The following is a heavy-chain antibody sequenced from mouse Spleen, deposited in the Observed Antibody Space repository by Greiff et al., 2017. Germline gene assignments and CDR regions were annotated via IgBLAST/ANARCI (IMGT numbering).Heavy chain of an antibody. J-gene: IGHJ3*01. V-gene: IGHV7-1*01. CDR2: SRNKANDYTT. CDR1: GFTFSDFY. CDR3: ARDANLGPFAY. Sequence: EVQGVESGGGLVQPGRSLRLSCATSGFTFSDFYMEWVRQAPGKGLEWIAASRNKANDYTTEYSASVKGRFIVSRDTSQSILYLQMNALRAEDTAIYYCARDANLGPFAYWGQGTLVTVSA. D-gene: IGHD4-1*01.